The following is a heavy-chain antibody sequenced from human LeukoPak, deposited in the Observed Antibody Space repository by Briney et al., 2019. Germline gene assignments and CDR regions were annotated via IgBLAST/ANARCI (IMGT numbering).Heavy chain of an antibody. D-gene: IGHD4-23*01. Sequence: PSETLSLTCAVYGGSFSGYYWSWIRQPPGKGLEWIGEINHSGSTNYNPSLKSRVTISVDTSKNQFSLKLSSVTAADTAVYYCARQTTVVTFDAFDIWGQGTMVTVSS. CDR3: ARQTTVVTFDAFDI. CDR2: INHSGST. V-gene: IGHV4-34*01. J-gene: IGHJ3*02. CDR1: GGSFSGYY.